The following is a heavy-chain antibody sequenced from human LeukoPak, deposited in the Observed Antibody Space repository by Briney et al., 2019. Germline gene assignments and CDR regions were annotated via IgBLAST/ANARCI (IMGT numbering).Heavy chain of an antibody. CDR3: ARGGRIAARTTFDY. D-gene: IGHD6-6*01. CDR1: GYTFSSNY. J-gene: IGHJ4*02. Sequence: ASVKVSCKASGYTFSSNYMHWVRQAPGQGLEWMGWINPNSGGTNYAQKFQGRVTMTRDTSISTAYMELSRLRSDDTAVYYCARGGRIAARTTFDYWGQGTLVTVSS. CDR2: INPNSGGT. V-gene: IGHV1-2*02.